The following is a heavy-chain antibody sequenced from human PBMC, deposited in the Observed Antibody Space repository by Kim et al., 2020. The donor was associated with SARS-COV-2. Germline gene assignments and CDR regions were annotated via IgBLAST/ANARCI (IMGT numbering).Heavy chain of an antibody. J-gene: IGHJ4*02. CDR1: GGSISSSGYY. CDR3: ARHTLGYFRGGSCYSAGPHSYYFYY. V-gene: IGHV4-39*01. D-gene: IGHD2-15*01. CDR2: FYCSGST. Sequence: SETLSLTCTVSGGSISSSGYYWGWIGQPPGMGLEWIGCFYCSGSTYYNPSLKSRVILSVDTTKNQFPLKLSSVTAADTAVYYCARHTLGYFRGGSCYSAGPHSYYFYYWGQGTLVTVSS.